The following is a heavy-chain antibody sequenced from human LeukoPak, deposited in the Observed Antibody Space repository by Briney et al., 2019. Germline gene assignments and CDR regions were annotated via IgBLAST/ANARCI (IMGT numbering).Heavy chain of an antibody. Sequence: PSGTLSLTCAVSGGSIRSGNWWTWVRQPPGKGLEWIGEIYHSGSTNYNPSLKSRVTISVDNSKNQFSLKLTSVTAADTAVYYCARVRMEYSGSHLFDYWGQGTLVTVSS. V-gene: IGHV4-4*02. D-gene: IGHD1-26*01. J-gene: IGHJ4*02. CDR3: ARVRMEYSGSHLFDY. CDR2: IYHSGST. CDR1: GGSIRSGNW.